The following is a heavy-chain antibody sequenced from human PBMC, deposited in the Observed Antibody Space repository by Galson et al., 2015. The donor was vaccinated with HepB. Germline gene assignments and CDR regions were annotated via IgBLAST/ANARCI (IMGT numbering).Heavy chain of an antibody. CDR1: GGSISSGGYS. Sequence: TLSLTCAVSGGSISSGGYSWSWIRQPPGKGLEWIGYIYHSGSTYYNPSLKSRVTISVDRSKNQFSLKLSSVTAADTAVYYCARGGWLQLLDPYYFDYWGQGTLVTVSS. J-gene: IGHJ4*02. CDR3: ARGGWLQLLDPYYFDY. CDR2: IYHSGST. V-gene: IGHV4-30-2*01. D-gene: IGHD5-24*01.